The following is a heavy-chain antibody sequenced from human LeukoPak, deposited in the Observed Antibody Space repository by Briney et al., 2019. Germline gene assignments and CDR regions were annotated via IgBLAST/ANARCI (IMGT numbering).Heavy chain of an antibody. CDR3: ARPLGYCSSTSCYGTVYYYGMDV. J-gene: IGHJ6*02. Sequence: AASVKVSCKASGYTFTSYDINWVRQATGQGLEWMGWMNPNSGNTGYAQKFQGRVTMTRNTSISTAYMELSSLRSEDTAVYYCARPLGYCSSTSCYGTVYYYGMDVWGQGTTVTVSS. V-gene: IGHV1-8*01. D-gene: IGHD2-2*01. CDR2: MNPNSGNT. CDR1: GYTFTSYD.